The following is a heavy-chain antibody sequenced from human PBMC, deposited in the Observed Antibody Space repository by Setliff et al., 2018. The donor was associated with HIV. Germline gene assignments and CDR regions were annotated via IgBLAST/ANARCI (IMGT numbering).Heavy chain of an antibody. CDR3: ARDHGMWDYGGNVLLREYFLH. CDR1: GFIFRSLT. CDR2: ISGDESQK. J-gene: IGHJ1*01. Sequence: PGGSLRLSCAASGFIFRSLTMHWVRQAPGKGLEWVALISGDESQKLYADSVRDRFIISRDNSQSTVSLQMNSLRAEDTAVYYCARDHGMWDYGGNVLLREYFLHWGQGTLVTVSS. V-gene: IGHV3-30-3*01. D-gene: IGHD4-17*01.